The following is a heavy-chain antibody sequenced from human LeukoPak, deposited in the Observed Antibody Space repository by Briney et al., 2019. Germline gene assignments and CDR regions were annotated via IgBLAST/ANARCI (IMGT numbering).Heavy chain of an antibody. J-gene: IGHJ4*02. D-gene: IGHD2-21*01. Sequence: GGSLRLSCTASGFTFSTYDMSWVRQAPGKGLEWVSTVRVNGRSTYYADSVKGRFTISRDNSKNTLYLQMNSLRAEDTALYYCAKPGEASNYYFDYWGQGALVSVSS. CDR1: GFTFSTYD. V-gene: IGHV3-23*01. CDR2: VRVNGRST. CDR3: AKPGEASNYYFDY.